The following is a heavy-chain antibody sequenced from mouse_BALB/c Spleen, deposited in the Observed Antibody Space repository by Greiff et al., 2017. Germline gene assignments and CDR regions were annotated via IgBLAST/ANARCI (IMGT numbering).Heavy chain of an antibody. D-gene: IGHD1-1*01. CDR3: ARNYGSSPYYAMDY. CDR1: GFNIKDTY. V-gene: IGHV14-3*02. CDR2: IDPANGNT. Sequence: VQLKQSGAELVKPGASVKLSCTASGFNIKDTYMHWVKQRPEQGLEWIGRIDPANGNTKYDPKFQGKATITADTSSNTAYLQLSSLTSEDTAVYYCARNYGSSPYYAMDYWGQGTSVTVSS. J-gene: IGHJ4*01.